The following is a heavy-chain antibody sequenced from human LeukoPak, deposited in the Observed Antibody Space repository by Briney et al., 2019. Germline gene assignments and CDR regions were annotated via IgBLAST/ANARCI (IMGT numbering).Heavy chain of an antibody. CDR1: GFTFGDYT. CDR3: ARDRLPSYYDSSGYRLRAFDI. D-gene: IGHD3-22*01. V-gene: IGHV3-49*03. Sequence: GGSLRLSCTASGFTFGDYTMSWFRQAPGKGLEWVGFIRNKAYGGTTEYAASVKGRFTISRDDSKSIAYLQMNSLKTEDIAVYYCARDRLPSYYDSSGYRLRAFDIWGQGTMVTVSS. J-gene: IGHJ3*02. CDR2: IRNKAYGGTT.